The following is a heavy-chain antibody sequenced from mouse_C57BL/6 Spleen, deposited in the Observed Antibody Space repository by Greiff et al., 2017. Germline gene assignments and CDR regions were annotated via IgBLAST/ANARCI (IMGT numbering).Heavy chain of an antibody. CDR3: ARSGDPTLYYFDY. CDR2: IDPSDSYT. Sequence: QVQLQQPGAELVMPGASVKLSCKASGYTFTSYWMHWVKQRPGQGLEWIGEIDPSDSYTNYNQKFKGKSTLTVDKSSRTAYLQLSSLTSEDSAVYYCARSGDPTLYYFDYWGQGTTLTVSS. J-gene: IGHJ2*01. D-gene: IGHD3-1*01. CDR1: GYTFTSYW. V-gene: IGHV1-69*01.